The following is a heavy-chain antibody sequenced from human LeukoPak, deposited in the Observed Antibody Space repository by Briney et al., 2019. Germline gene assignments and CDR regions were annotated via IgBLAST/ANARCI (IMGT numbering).Heavy chain of an antibody. CDR1: GFTFSSYA. CDR3: AKFDDSSGYYY. Sequence: GGSLRLSCAASGFTFSSYAMSWVRQAPGKGLEWVSAISGSGGSTYYADSVKGRFTISRDNPKNTLYLQMNSLRAEDTAVYYCAKFDDSSGYYYWGQGTLVTVSS. J-gene: IGHJ4*02. D-gene: IGHD3-22*01. CDR2: ISGSGGST. V-gene: IGHV3-23*01.